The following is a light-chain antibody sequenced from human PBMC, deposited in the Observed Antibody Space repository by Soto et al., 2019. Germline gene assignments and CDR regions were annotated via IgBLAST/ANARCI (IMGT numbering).Light chain of an antibody. CDR3: QQLNSYLL. Sequence: DIQLTQSPSFLSASVGDRVTITCRASQGISSYLAWYQQKPGKAPKLLIYAASTLQSGVPSRFSGSGSATEFTLTISSLQPVDFATYYCQQLNSYLLFCGGTKVEIK. J-gene: IGKJ4*01. CDR1: QGISSY. V-gene: IGKV1-9*01. CDR2: AAS.